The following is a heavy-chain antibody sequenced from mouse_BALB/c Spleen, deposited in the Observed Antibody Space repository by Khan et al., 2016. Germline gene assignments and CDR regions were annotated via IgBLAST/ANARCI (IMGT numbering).Heavy chain of an antibody. CDR3: ARGLLRFFDY. V-gene: IGHV7-3*02. Sequence: EVELVESGGGLVQPGGSLRLSCATSGFTFTDYYMSWVRQPPGKALEWLGFIRNKANGYTTEYSASVKGRFTISRDNSQSILYLQVNTLRAEDSATYYCARGLLRFFDYGGQGTTLTVSS. CDR2: IRNKANGYTT. J-gene: IGHJ2*01. D-gene: IGHD1-1*01. CDR1: GFTFTDYY.